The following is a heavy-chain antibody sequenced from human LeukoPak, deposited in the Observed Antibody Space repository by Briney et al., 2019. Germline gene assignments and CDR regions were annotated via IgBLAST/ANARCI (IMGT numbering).Heavy chain of an antibody. CDR2: INSDGSST. CDR1: GFSFSSYW. J-gene: IGHJ4*02. V-gene: IGHV3-74*01. D-gene: IGHD3-3*01. CDR3: ARAVRAHPPADF. Sequence: GGTLRLSCAASGFSFSSYWMHWVRQAPGKGLEWVSRINSDGSSTTYADSVKGRSSISRDNAKNTLYLHMSSLRAEDTGVYYCARAVRAHPPADFWGQGTLVTVSS.